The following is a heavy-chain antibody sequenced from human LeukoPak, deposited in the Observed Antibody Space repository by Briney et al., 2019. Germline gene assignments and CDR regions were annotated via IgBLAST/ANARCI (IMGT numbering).Heavy chain of an antibody. Sequence: GGSLRLSCAASGLTFDDFGMSWVRQAPGKGLEWVSGINWNGGSTGYADSVKGRFTISRDNAKNSLYLQMNSLRAEDTALYYCARRSDDSSGYYIPYYYMDVWGKGTTVTVSS. CDR2: INWNGGST. CDR1: GLTFDDFG. CDR3: ARRSDDSSGYYIPYYYMDV. D-gene: IGHD3-22*01. V-gene: IGHV3-20*04. J-gene: IGHJ6*03.